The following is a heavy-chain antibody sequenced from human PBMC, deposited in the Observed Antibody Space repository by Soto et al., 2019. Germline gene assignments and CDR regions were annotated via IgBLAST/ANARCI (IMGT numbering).Heavy chain of an antibody. CDR2: INAGNGNT. CDR3: AGGVCCSGSYSDC. J-gene: IGHJ4*02. V-gene: IGHV1-3*01. Sequence: QVQLVQSGAEVKKPGASVKVSCKASGYTFTSDAMHWVRQAPGQKLEWMGWINAGNGNTKYSQKSQGRDSFTRATFASTAYMELSSLRSEDTAVYDCAGGVCCSGSYSDCWGQGELVTVSS. CDR1: GYTFTSDA. D-gene: IGHD3-10*02.